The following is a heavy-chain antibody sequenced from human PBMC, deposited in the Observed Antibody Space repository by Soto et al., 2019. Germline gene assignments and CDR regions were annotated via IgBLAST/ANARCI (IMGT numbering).Heavy chain of an antibody. CDR1: GAAISSYY. V-gene: IGHV4-59*01. Sequence: SETLSLTCTVSGAAISSYYWTWIRQPPGKGLEWIGYIYYVGRTTYSPSLKSRVTVSVDPSKNQSSLKLNSVTAADTAIYYCASIDYSSSSYSFEYWGQGTLVTVSS. CDR3: ASIDYSSSSYSFEY. D-gene: IGHD6-6*01. J-gene: IGHJ4*02. CDR2: IYYVGRT.